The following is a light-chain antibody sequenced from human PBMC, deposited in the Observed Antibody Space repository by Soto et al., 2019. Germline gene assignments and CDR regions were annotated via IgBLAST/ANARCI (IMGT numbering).Light chain of an antibody. CDR2: KAS. CDR3: QQYDSYPLT. Sequence: DIQMTQSPSTLSASVLDRVTITCRASQSISSWLAWYQQKPGKAPNLLIYKASTLESGVPSRFSGSGSGTEFTLTVSSLQPDDFATYYCQQYDSYPLTFGGGTKVDIK. V-gene: IGKV1-5*03. CDR1: QSISSW. J-gene: IGKJ4*01.